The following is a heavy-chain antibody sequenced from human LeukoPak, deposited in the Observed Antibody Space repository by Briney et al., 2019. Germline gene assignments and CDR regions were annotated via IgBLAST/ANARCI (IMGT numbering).Heavy chain of an antibody. V-gene: IGHV3-7*01. D-gene: IGHD3-16*02. Sequence: PGGSLRLSCAASGFTFSSYWMSWVRQAPGKGLEWVANIIQDGSEKYYVDSVRGRFTISRDNAKSSLYLQMTNLRAEDTAVYYCATDSFSFEDLNPGPWGQGTLVTVSS. CDR3: ATDSFSFEDLNPGP. CDR1: GFTFSSYW. J-gene: IGHJ5*02. CDR2: IIQDGSEK.